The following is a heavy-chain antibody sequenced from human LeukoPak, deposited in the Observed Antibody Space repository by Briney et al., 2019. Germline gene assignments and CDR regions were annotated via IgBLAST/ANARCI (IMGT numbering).Heavy chain of an antibody. J-gene: IGHJ4*02. CDR2: INHSGST. CDR1: GGSFSGYY. Sequence: SETLSLTCAVYGGSFSGYYWSWIRQPPGKGLEWIGEINHSGSTNYNPSLKSRVTISVDTSKNQFSLKLSSVTAADTAVYYCARHGAGYCSGGSCSAPQWGFDYWGQGTLVTVSS. D-gene: IGHD2-15*01. V-gene: IGHV4-34*01. CDR3: ARHGAGYCSGGSCSAPQWGFDY.